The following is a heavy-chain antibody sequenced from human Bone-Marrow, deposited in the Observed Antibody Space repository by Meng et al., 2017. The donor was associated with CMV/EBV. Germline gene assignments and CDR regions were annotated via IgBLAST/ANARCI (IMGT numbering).Heavy chain of an antibody. V-gene: IGHV3-7*01. J-gene: IGHJ6*01. D-gene: IGHD4-11*01. CDR1: GFTFSSYW. Sequence: GGSLRLSCAASGFTFSSYWMSWVRQAPGKGLEWVANIKQDGSEKYYVDSVKGRFTISRDNAKNSLYLQMNSLRAEDTAVYYCARDHVLQYAARDYYYYGMDFWGQGTTVTVSS. CDR3: ARDHVLQYAARDYYYYGMDF. CDR2: IKQDGSEK.